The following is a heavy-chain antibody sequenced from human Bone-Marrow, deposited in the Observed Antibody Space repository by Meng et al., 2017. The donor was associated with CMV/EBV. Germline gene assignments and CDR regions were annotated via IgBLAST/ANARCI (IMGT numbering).Heavy chain of an antibody. CDR2: VSSIETGGVT. CDR1: IISLRSAQ. V-gene: IGHV3-48*03. D-gene: IGHD3-3*01. J-gene: IGHJ3*02. Sequence: GESLKISCGGSIISLRSAQFNWVRQAPGKGLEWISYVSSIETGGVTFYARSVKGRFTVSRDKARNLLYLQMNSLRAEDTAVYYCARASPPDPFTIFGVGWGAFDIWGQGTMVTVSS. CDR3: ARASPPDPFTIFGVGWGAFDI.